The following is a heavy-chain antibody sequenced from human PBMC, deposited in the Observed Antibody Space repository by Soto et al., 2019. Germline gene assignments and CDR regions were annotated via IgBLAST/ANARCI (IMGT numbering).Heavy chain of an antibody. Sequence: SETLSLTCAVYGGSFSGYYWSWIRQPPGKGLEWIGEINHSGSTNYNPSLKSRVTISVDTSKNQFSLKLSSVTAADTAVYYCARRAAGGYSYGGRNGGFDYWGQGTLVTVSS. D-gene: IGHD5-18*01. CDR3: ARRAAGGYSYGGRNGGFDY. CDR2: INHSGST. J-gene: IGHJ4*02. V-gene: IGHV4-34*01. CDR1: GGSFSGYY.